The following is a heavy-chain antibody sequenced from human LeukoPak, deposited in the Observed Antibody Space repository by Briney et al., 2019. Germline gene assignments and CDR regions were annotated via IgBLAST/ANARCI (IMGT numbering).Heavy chain of an antibody. CDR1: GGTFSSYA. CDR3: ARVSWEEVAYYYMDV. Sequence: ASVKVSCKASGGTFSSYAISWVRQAPGQGLEWMGGIIPIFGTANYAQKFQGRVTITTDESTSTAYTELSSLRSEDTAVYYCARVSWEEVAYYYMDVWGKGTTVTVSS. J-gene: IGHJ6*03. D-gene: IGHD1-26*01. V-gene: IGHV1-69*05. CDR2: IIPIFGTA.